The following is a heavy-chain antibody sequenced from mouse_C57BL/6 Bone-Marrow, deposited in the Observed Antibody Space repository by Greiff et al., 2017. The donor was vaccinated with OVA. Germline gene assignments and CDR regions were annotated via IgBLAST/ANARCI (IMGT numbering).Heavy chain of an antibody. CDR1: GYTFTSYG. V-gene: IGHV1-81*01. CDR2: IYPRSGNT. D-gene: IGHD2-3*01. Sequence: VQLKQSGAELARPGASVKLSCKASGYTFTSYGISWVKQRTGQGLEWIGEIYPRSGNTSYNEKFKGKATLTADKAASTAYMELRSLTAEDSAVYFCARWGYYRAMDYWGQGTSVTVSS. J-gene: IGHJ4*01. CDR3: ARWGYYRAMDY.